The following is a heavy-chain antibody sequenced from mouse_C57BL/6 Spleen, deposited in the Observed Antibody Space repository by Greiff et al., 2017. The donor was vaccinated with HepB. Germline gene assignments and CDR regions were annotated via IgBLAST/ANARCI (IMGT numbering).Heavy chain of an antibody. CDR2: ISNGGGST. D-gene: IGHD1-1*01. CDR3: ARGDYGSSYGYFDV. CDR1: GFTFSDYY. Sequence: EVNVVESGGGLVQPGGSLKLSCAASGFTFSDYYMYWVRQTPEKRLEWVAYISNGGGSTYYPDTVKGRFTISRDNAKNTLYLQMSRLKSEDTAMYYCARGDYGSSYGYFDVWGTGTTVTVSS. V-gene: IGHV5-12*01. J-gene: IGHJ1*03.